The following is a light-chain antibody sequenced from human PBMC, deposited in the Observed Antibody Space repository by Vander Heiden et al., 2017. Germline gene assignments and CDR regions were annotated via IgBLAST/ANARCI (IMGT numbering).Light chain of an antibody. V-gene: IGLV2-14*03. CDR3: SSYTSSSTVV. J-gene: IGLJ2*01. Sequence: QSALTPPASVSASPAHSITISCTGTSINVGGYNYVPWYQQHPGKAHKLMIYDVSNRPSGVSNRFSGSKSGNTASLTISGLQDEDEADYYCSSYTSSSTVVFGGGTKLTVL. CDR2: DVS. CDR1: SINVGGYNY.